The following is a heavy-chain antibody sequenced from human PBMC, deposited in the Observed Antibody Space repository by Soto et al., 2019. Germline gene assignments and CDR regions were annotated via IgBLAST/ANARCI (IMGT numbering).Heavy chain of an antibody. Sequence: PGGSLRLSCAASGFTVSSNYMSWVRQAPGKGLEWVSVIYSGGSTYYADSVKGRFTISRDNSKNTLYLQMNSLRAEGTAVYYCAGQRNRYINYAGHYYFDYWGQGTLVTVSS. D-gene: IGHD4-4*01. CDR3: AGQRNRYINYAGHYYFDY. V-gene: IGHV3-66*04. CDR2: IYSGGST. CDR1: GFTVSSNY. J-gene: IGHJ4*02.